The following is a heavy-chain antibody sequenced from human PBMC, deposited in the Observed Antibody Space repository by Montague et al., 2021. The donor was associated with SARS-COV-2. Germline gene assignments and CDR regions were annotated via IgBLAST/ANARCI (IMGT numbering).Heavy chain of an antibody. V-gene: IGHV4-39*01. CDR2: ICCSRTT. D-gene: IGHD1-26*01. CDR3: VRMGAAHRLNNWFDP. J-gene: IGHJ5*02. CDR1: GGSISSSYSY. Sequence: SETLSLTCTVSGGSISSSYSYWGWNRQPPGQELDWIGNICCSRTTYYNPSIKVRITMAVYTSKNQFSLNLISVTAADTAVYFCVRMGAAHRLNNWFDPWGQGALVTVSS.